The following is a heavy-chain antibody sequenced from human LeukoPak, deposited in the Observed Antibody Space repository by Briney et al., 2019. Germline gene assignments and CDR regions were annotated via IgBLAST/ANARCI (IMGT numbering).Heavy chain of an antibody. V-gene: IGHV4-59*08. D-gene: IGHD2-8*02. Sequence: SETLSLTCTVSGGSISNYYWTWTRQPPGKGLEWIGYTYYTGSTNYNPSLKSRVTISVDTSKNQFSLKLNSVTAADTAVYYCAGHHPRNTVDFWGQGTLVTVSS. CDR3: AGHHPRNTVDF. J-gene: IGHJ4*02. CDR1: GGSISNYY. CDR2: TYYTGST.